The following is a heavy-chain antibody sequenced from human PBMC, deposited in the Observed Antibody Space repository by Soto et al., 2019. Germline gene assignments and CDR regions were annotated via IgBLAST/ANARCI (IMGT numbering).Heavy chain of an antibody. V-gene: IGHV3-15*07. CDR2: IKSKTDGGTT. CDR1: GFTFSNAW. J-gene: IGHJ4*02. D-gene: IGHD3-9*01. Sequence: EVQLVESGGGLVKPGGSLRLSCAASGFTFSNAWMNWVRQAPGKGLEWVGRIKSKTDGGTTDYAAPVKGRFTISRDDSKNTLYLQMNSLQTEDTAVYYCTTDSKVLRYFDWLSLHDYWGQGTLVTVSS. CDR3: TTDSKVLRYFDWLSLHDY.